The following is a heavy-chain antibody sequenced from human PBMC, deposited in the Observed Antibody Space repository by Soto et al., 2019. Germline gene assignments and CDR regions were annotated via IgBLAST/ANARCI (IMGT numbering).Heavy chain of an antibody. CDR3: AKDHLYGDLLYYFDY. Sequence: EVQLLESGGGLVQPGGSLRLSCAASGFTFSSYVMSWVRQAPGKGLEWVSAISGSGGSTYYADSVKGRFTISRDNSKNTLYLQMNSLRAEDTAVYYCAKDHLYGDLLYYFDYWGQGTLVTVSS. D-gene: IGHD4-17*01. V-gene: IGHV3-23*01. CDR1: GFTFSSYV. J-gene: IGHJ4*02. CDR2: ISGSGGST.